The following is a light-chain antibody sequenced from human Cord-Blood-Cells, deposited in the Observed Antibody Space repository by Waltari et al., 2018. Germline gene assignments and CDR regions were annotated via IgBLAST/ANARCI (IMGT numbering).Light chain of an antibody. CDR1: SSDVGVYNY. CDR2: EVS. CDR3: SSYTSSSTVV. Sequence: QSALTQPASVSGSPGQSITLSCTGTSSDVGVYNYVSWYQQHPGKAPKLMIYEVSNRPSGVSNRFSGSKSGNTASLTISGLQAEDEADYYCSSYTSSSTVVFGGGTKLTVL. V-gene: IGLV2-14*01. J-gene: IGLJ2*01.